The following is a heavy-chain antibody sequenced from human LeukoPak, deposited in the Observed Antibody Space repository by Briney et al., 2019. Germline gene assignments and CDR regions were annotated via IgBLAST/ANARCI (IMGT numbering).Heavy chain of an antibody. D-gene: IGHD6-6*01. Sequence: GGSLRLSCAASGFTFSSYAMSGVRQAPGKGLEWVSAISGSGGSTYYADSVKGRFTISRDNSKNTLYLQMNSLRAEDTAVYYCATRREYSSSRGYWGQGTLVTVSS. V-gene: IGHV3-23*01. CDR1: GFTFSSYA. CDR2: ISGSGGST. CDR3: ATRREYSSSRGY. J-gene: IGHJ4*02.